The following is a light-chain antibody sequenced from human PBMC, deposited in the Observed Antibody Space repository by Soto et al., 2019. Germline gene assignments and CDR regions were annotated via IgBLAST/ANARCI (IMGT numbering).Light chain of an antibody. CDR2: GAS. CDR3: QQYHTSPLT. J-gene: IGKJ1*01. V-gene: IGKV3-20*01. CDR1: QSVSSSY. Sequence: EIVLTQAPGTLSLSPGERATFSCRASQSVSSSYIAWYQQKRGQAPRRLIYGASIRATGIPDRFSGSGSGTDFPPTISRLEPEDFALYYCQQYHTSPLTFGQGTKVAI.